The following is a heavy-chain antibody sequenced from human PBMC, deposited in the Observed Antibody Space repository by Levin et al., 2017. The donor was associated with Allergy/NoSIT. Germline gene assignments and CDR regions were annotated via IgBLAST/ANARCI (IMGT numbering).Heavy chain of an antibody. CDR1: GGSFSGYY. CDR3: ASLYYYGSGSYYTPDY. CDR2: INHSGST. D-gene: IGHD3-10*01. Sequence: PSETLSLTCAVYGGSFSGYYWSWIRQPPGKGLEWIGEINHSGSTNYNPSLKSRVTISVDTSKNQFSLKLSSVTAADTAVYYCASLYYYGSGSYYTPDYWGQGTLVTVSS. V-gene: IGHV4-34*01. J-gene: IGHJ4*02.